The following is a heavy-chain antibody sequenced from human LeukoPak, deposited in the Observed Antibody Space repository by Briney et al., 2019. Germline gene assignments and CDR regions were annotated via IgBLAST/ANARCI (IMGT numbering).Heavy chain of an antibody. V-gene: IGHV3-7*01. CDR2: IKQDGSEK. J-gene: IGHJ6*02. D-gene: IGHD5-18*01. Sequence: PGGSLRLSCAASGFTFSSYWMSWVRQAPGKGLEGVANIKQDGSEKYYVDSVKGRFTISRANAKNSLYLQMNTLRAEDTAVYYWARVGGYSYGCLLGVYYYYGMDVWSQGTTVTASS. CDR1: GFTFSSYW. CDR3: ARVGGYSYGCLLGVYYYYGMDV.